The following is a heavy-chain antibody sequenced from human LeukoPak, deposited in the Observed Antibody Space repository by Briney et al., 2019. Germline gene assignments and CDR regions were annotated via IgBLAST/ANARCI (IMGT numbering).Heavy chain of an antibody. D-gene: IGHD3-10*01. CDR1: GFTFSSYA. CDR2: ISYDGSNK. CDR3: ARGHTRITMLRGSRSAYYFDY. Sequence: PGRSLRLSCAASGFTFSSYAMHWVRQAPGKGLEWVAVISYDGSNKYYADSVKGRFTISRDNSKNTLYLQMNSLRAEDTAVYYCARGHTRITMLRGSRSAYYFDYWGQGTLVTVSS. V-gene: IGHV3-30*04. J-gene: IGHJ4*02.